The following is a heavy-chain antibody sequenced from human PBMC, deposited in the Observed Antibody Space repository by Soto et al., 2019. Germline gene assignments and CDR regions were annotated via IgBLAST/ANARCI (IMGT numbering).Heavy chain of an antibody. J-gene: IGHJ4*02. V-gene: IGHV4-34*01. CDR1: GGAFSGYY. Sequence: NPWETLSLTCAVYGGAFSGYYWSWIRQPPGKGLEWIGEINHSGSTNYNPSLKSRVTISVDTSKTQFSLKLSSVTAADTAVYYCARGDTRARAYDFWSGSIDYWGQGTLVTVPQ. CDR2: INHSGST. CDR3: ARGDTRARAYDFWSGSIDY. D-gene: IGHD3-3*01.